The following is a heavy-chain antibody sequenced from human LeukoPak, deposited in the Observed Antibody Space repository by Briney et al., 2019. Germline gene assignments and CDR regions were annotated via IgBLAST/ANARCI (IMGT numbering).Heavy chain of an antibody. CDR1: GFTFSSYS. Sequence: PGGSLRLSCAASGFTFSSYSMNWVRQAPGKGLEWVSSISSSSSYIYYADSVKGRFTISRDNAKNSLYLQMNSLRAEDTAVYYCVKGLVQTTMSYSVDYWGQGALVTVSS. CDR3: VKGLVQTTMSYSVDY. CDR2: ISSSSSYI. V-gene: IGHV3-21*01. D-gene: IGHD1-1*01. J-gene: IGHJ4*02.